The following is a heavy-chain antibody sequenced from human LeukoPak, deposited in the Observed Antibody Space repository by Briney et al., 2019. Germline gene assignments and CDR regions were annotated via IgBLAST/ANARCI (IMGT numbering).Heavy chain of an antibody. J-gene: IGHJ4*02. V-gene: IGHV4-34*01. CDR2: INHSGST. D-gene: IGHD3-22*01. CDR1: GGSFSGYY. Sequence: SETLSLTCAVYGGSFSGYYWSWIRQPPGKGLEWVGEINHSGSTNYNPSLKSRVTISVDTSKNQFSLKLSSVTAADTAVYYCAIDYYDSSGYFDYWGQGTQVTVSS. CDR3: AIDYYDSSGYFDY.